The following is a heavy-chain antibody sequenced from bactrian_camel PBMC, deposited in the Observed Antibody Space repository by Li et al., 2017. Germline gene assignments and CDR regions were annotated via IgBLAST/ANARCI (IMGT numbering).Heavy chain of an antibody. D-gene: IGHD5*01. CDR1: GHISSPYC. V-gene: IGHV3S53*01. Sequence: VQLVESGGGSVQAGGSLRLACVATGHISSPYCMGWFRQAPGKEREGVAAIGMDGRTSAADSVKGRFTISRDNARLMWYLQMNSLKPEDTAMYYCVTGDGNYWGQGTQVTVS. CDR3: VTGDGNY. CDR2: IGMDGRT. J-gene: IGHJ4*01.